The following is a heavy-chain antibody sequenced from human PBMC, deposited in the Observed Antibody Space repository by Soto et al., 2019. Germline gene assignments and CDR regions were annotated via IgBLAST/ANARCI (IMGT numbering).Heavy chain of an antibody. Sequence: QVQLVQSGAEVKKPGASVKVSCKASGYTFTNHGLSWVRQAPGQGFELMGWISGNNDNTEYAKKFQGRVIMTTATSTNTANLEHRGMRSHDTAVYYCARDGTHTTWGAATDYDYYDGMDVGGQGSTVIVSS. CDR2: ISGNNDNT. D-gene: IGHD1-1*01. V-gene: IGHV1-18*01. CDR3: ARDGTHTTWGAATDYDYYDGMDV. CDR1: GYTFTNHG. J-gene: IGHJ6*02.